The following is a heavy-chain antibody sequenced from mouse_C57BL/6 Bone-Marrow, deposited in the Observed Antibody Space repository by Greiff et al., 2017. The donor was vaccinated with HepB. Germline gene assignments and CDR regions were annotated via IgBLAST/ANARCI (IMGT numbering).Heavy chain of an antibody. Sequence: DVQLVESEGGLVQPGSSMKLSCTASGFTFSDYYMAWVRQVPEKGLEWVANINYDGSSTYYLDSLKSRFIISRDNAKNILYLQMSSLKSEDTATYYCARESGYGREDWYFDVWGTGTTVTVSS. D-gene: IGHD1-1*01. CDR3: ARESGYGREDWYFDV. J-gene: IGHJ1*03. CDR1: GFTFSDYY. CDR2: INYDGSST. V-gene: IGHV5-16*01.